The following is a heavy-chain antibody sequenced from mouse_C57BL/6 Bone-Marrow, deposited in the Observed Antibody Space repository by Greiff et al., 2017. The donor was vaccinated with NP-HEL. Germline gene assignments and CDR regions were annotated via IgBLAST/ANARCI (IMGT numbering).Heavy chain of an antibody. Sequence: QVQLKESGAELARPGASVKLSCKASGYTFTSYGISWVKQRTGQGLEWIGEIYPRSGNTYYNEKFKGKATLTADKSSSTAYMELRSLTSEDSAVYFCARRGHYFDDWGQGTTLTVSS. CDR3: ARRGHYFDD. CDR2: IYPRSGNT. D-gene: IGHD3-3*01. J-gene: IGHJ2*01. V-gene: IGHV1-81*01. CDR1: GYTFTSYG.